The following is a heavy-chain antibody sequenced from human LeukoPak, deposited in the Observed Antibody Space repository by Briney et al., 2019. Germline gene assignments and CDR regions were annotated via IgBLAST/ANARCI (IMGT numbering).Heavy chain of an antibody. CDR3: ASSTYGDYYMDV. Sequence: GESLKVSCKGSGYGFTSYWIGWGRQVPGKGVWGMGIIYPGESDTRYSPSFQGQVTITADKSISSAYLQWSSLTASDTAMYYCASSTYGDYYMDVWGKGTTVTVSS. J-gene: IGHJ6*03. D-gene: IGHD4-17*01. CDR2: IYPGESDT. CDR1: GYGFTSYW. V-gene: IGHV5-51*01.